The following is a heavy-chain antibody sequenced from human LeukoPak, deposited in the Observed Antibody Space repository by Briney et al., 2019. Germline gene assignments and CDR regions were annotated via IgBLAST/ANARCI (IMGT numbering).Heavy chain of an antibody. D-gene: IGHD3-3*01. CDR3: KGAWS. J-gene: IGHJ4*02. CDR1: GFIFSSHA. V-gene: IGHV3-23*01. Sequence: GGSLRLSCAASGFIFSSHAMAWVRQAPGKGLEWVSLITGNGGSTYYADSVKGRFTISRDNAKNTLFLQMNSLRAEDTAVYYCKGAWSWGQGTLVTVSS. CDR2: ITGNGGST.